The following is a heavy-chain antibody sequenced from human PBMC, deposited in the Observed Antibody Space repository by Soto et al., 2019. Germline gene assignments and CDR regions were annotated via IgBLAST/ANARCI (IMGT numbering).Heavy chain of an antibody. J-gene: IGHJ4*02. V-gene: IGHV3-33*01. Sequence: QLQLVESGGGVVQPGRSLRLSCAASGFTFSSYGMHWVRQAPGKGLEWVAVIWYDGSNKYYADSVKGRFTISRDNSKNTLYLQIKLLRSEYMAAYYCAVHHRGDVSQYYIDYWGQGTLVTVST. CDR1: GFTFSSYG. CDR3: AVHHRGDVSQYYIDY. CDR2: IWYDGSNK. D-gene: IGHD1-1*01.